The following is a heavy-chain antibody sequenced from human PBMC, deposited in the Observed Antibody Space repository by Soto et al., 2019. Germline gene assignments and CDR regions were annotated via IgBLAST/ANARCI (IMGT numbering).Heavy chain of an antibody. V-gene: IGHV3-74*01. CDR2: INSDGSST. CDR3: ARALRDYYGPDY. CDR1: GFTFSSYW. Sequence: GGSLRLSCAASGFTFSSYWMHWVHQAPGKGLVWVSRINSDGSSTSYADSVKGRFTISRDNAKNTLYLQMNSLRAEDTAVYYCARALRDYYGPDYWGQGTLVTVSS. D-gene: IGHD3-10*01. J-gene: IGHJ4*02.